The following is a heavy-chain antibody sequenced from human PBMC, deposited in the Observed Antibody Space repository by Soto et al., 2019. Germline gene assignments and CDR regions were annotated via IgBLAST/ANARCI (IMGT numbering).Heavy chain of an antibody. V-gene: IGHV1-2*02. CDR3: AGVNVVVVAATREYYFDY. Sequence: ASVKVSCKASGYTFTGYYMHWVRQAPGQGLEWMGWINPNSGGTNYAQKFQGRVTMTRDTSISTAYMELSRLRSDDTAVYYCAGVNVVVVAATREYYFDYWGQGTLVTVS. D-gene: IGHD2-15*01. CDR1: GYTFTGYY. CDR2: INPNSGGT. J-gene: IGHJ4*02.